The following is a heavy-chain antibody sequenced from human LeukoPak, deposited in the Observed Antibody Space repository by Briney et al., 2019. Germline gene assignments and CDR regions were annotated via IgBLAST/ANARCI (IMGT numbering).Heavy chain of an antibody. CDR3: AKGVYDFWSVYSDY. CDR1: GFTFSSYC. D-gene: IGHD3-3*01. Sequence: GGSLRLSCAASGFTFSSYCMHWVRQAPGRGLEWVAFIRYDGSNKFYADSVKGRFTISRDNSKNTLYLQMNSLSAEDTAVYYCAKGVYDFWSVYSDYWGQGTLVTGS. J-gene: IGHJ4*02. CDR2: IRYDGSNK. V-gene: IGHV3-30*02.